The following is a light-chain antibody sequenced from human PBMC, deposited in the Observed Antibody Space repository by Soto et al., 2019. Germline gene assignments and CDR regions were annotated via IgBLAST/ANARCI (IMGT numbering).Light chain of an antibody. CDR3: SSYTSSSTLYV. CDR2: DVS. CDR1: SSDVGGYNY. V-gene: IGLV2-14*01. J-gene: IGLJ1*01. Sequence: QSALTQPASVSGSPGQSITISCTGTSSDVGGYNYVSWYQQHPGKAPKLMIYDVSNRPSGVSNRFSGSKSGNTASLTISGRQAEDEADYYCSSYTSSSTLYVFGTGTKLIVL.